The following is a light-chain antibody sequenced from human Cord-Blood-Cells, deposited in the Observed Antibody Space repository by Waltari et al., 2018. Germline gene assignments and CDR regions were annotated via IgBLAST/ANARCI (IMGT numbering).Light chain of an antibody. CDR2: AAS. CDR3: QKYNSAPLT. J-gene: IGKJ4*01. CDR1: QGISNY. Sequence: IQRTQSPSPLSASVGDRRTITCRASQGISNYLAWYQQKPGKVPKLLIYAASTLKSGVPSRFSGSGSGTDFTLTISSLQPEDVATYYCQKYNSAPLTFGGGTKVEIK. V-gene: IGKV1-27*01.